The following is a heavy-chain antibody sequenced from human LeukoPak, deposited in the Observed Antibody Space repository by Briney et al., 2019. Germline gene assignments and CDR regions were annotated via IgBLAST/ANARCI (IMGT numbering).Heavy chain of an antibody. CDR2: IYHSGST. J-gene: IGHJ1*01. CDR1: GYSISSGYY. CDR3: ARDVYDSSGYLGAEYFQH. Sequence: KSSETLSLTCAVSGYSISSGYYWGWIRQPPGKGLEWIGSIYHSGSTYYNPSLKSRVTISVDTSKNQFSLKLNSVTAADTAVYYCARDVYDSSGYLGAEYFQHWGQGTLVTVSS. D-gene: IGHD3-22*01. V-gene: IGHV4-38-2*02.